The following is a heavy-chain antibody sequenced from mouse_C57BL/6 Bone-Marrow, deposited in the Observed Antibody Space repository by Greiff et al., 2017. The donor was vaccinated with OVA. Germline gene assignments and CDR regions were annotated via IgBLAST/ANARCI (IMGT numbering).Heavy chain of an antibody. CDR1: GYTFTEYT. Sequence: VQLQESGAELVKPGASVKLSCKASGYTFTEYTIHWVKQRSGQGLEWIGWFYPGSGSIKYNEKFKDKATLTADKSSSTVYMELSRLTSEDSAVYFCARHEADYDGYPGAMDYWGQGTSVTVSS. J-gene: IGHJ4*01. V-gene: IGHV1-62-2*01. D-gene: IGHD2-3*01. CDR3: ARHEADYDGYPGAMDY. CDR2: FYPGSGSI.